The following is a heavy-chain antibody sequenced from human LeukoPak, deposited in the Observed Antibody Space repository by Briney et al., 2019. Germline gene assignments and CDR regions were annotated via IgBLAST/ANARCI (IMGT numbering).Heavy chain of an antibody. Sequence: GSLGLSCAASGFTFSDYYMSWIRQAPGKGLEWVSYISSSSSYTNYADSVKGRFTISRDNAKNSLYLQMNSLRAEDTAVYYCATGIYYYYGMDVWGKGTTVTVSS. J-gene: IGHJ6*04. D-gene: IGHD1-1*01. CDR1: GFTFSDYY. V-gene: IGHV3-11*06. CDR3: ATGIYYYYGMDV. CDR2: ISSSSSYT.